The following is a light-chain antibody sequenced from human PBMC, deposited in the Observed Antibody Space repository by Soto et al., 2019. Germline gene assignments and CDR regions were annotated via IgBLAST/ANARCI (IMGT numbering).Light chain of an antibody. Sequence: QSVLAQPPSVSAAPGQKVSISGSGNSSNIGRNYVAWYQQFPGTPPKLLIYDNIVRPLGTPDRFSGSRSGTSATLGITGLQTGDEGAYFCATCDVSAGRVSGGGTKLTVL. V-gene: IGLV1-51*01. J-gene: IGLJ3*02. CDR1: SSNIGRNY. CDR2: DNI. CDR3: ATCDVSAGRV.